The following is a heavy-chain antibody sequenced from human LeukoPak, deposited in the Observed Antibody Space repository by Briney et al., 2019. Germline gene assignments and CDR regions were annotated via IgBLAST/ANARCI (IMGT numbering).Heavy chain of an antibody. CDR2: ISVTGVGT. D-gene: IGHD6-19*01. CDR1: GFTFSSYA. J-gene: IGHJ5*02. Sequence: GGSPRLSCAASGFTFSSYAMSWVRQAPGKGLEWVSTISVTGVGTYYADSVKGRFTISRDKSKNTLLLQMNSLRAEDTAIYYCALREPVAGIPWGQGTLVTVSS. CDR3: ALREPVAGIP. V-gene: IGHV3-23*01.